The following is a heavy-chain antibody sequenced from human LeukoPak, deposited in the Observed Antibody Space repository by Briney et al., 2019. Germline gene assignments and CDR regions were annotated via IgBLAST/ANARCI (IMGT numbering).Heavy chain of an antibody. CDR2: INHSGST. CDR3: ARGLNYGRNELDY. CDR1: GGSFSGYY. Sequence: KPSETLSLTCAVYGGSFSGYYWSWIRQPPGKGLEWIGEINHSGSTNYNPSLKSRVTISVDTSKNQFSLKLSSVTAADTAVYYCARGLNYGRNELDYWGQGTLVTVSS. D-gene: IGHD4-11*01. J-gene: IGHJ4*02. V-gene: IGHV4-34*01.